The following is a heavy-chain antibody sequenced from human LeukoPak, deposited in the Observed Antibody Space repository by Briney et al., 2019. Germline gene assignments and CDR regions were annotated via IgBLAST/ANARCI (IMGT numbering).Heavy chain of an antibody. CDR2: INTEGSTI. V-gene: IGHV3-74*01. Sequence: GGSLRLSCAASGFTFSDYWLHWVRQAPGKGLVWVSRINTEGSTINYAGSVKGRFTISRDDAKNTLYLQMNDLRAEDTAVYYCARAGSFRFDYWGQGTLVTVSS. J-gene: IGHJ4*02. CDR1: GFTFSDYW. D-gene: IGHD3-10*01. CDR3: ARAGSFRFDY.